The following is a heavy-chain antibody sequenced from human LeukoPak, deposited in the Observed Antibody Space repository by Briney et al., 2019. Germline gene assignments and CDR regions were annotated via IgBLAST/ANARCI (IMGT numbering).Heavy chain of an antibody. CDR2: ISAGSGTV. V-gene: IGHV3-48*04. J-gene: IGHJ2*01. CDR1: GLSLSSNN. D-gene: IGHD1-14*01. Sequence: PGGSLRLSCAASGLSLSSNNMHWVRPAPGGGLEWLSYISAGSGTVFSADSVKGRFSISRDNARESLFLQMNSLRVDDTAVYYCTKDLGLRRMIWGRGTLVIVSS. CDR3: TKDLGLRRMI.